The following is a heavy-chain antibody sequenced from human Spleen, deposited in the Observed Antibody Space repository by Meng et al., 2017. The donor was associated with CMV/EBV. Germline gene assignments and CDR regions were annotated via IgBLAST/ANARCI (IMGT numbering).Heavy chain of an antibody. CDR2: INGRGGT. CDR3: AKDGWEYYYDSSGHYAN. J-gene: IGHJ4*02. V-gene: IGHV3-23*01. CDR1: GFTFSSYA. D-gene: IGHD3-22*01. Sequence: GESLKISCAASGFTFSSYAMTWVRQAPGKGLEWVSGINGRGGTYYADSVKGRFTISRDNSKNTLYLQMNSLRAEDTAIYYCAKDGWEYYYDSSGHYANWGQGTLVTVSS.